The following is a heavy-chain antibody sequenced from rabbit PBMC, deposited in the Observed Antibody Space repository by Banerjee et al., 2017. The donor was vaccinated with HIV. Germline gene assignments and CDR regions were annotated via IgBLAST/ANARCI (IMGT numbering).Heavy chain of an antibody. CDR3: AREASSSASYRLFYINL. Sequence: QSLEESGGDLVKPGASLTLSCKASGFDFSSYYMSWVRQAPGKGLEWIGFIYAGKGATDYTNWVNGRFTISSDNAQNTVDLQLNSLTEADTATYFCAREASSSASYRLFYINLWGQGTLVTVS. V-gene: IGHV1S7*01. CDR1: GFDFSSYY. CDR2: IYAGKGAT. J-gene: IGHJ4*01. D-gene: IGHD1-1*01.